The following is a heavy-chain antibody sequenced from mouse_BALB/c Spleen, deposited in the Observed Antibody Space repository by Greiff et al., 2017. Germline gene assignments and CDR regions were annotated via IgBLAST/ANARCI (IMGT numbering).Heavy chain of an antibody. CDR2: IRLKSNNYAT. Sequence: EVQLQESGGGLVQPGGSMKLSCVASGFTFSNYWMNWVRQSPEKGLEWVAEIRLKSNNYATHYAESVKGRFTISRDDSKSSVYLQMNNLRAEDTGIYYCTRRYGNYEDWFAYWGQGTLVTVSA. V-gene: IGHV6-6*02. CDR1: GFTFSNYW. CDR3: TRRYGNYEDWFAY. D-gene: IGHD2-10*02. J-gene: IGHJ3*01.